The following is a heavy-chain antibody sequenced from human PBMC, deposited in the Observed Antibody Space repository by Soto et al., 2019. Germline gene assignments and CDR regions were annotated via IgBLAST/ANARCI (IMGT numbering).Heavy chain of an antibody. V-gene: IGHV3-23*01. J-gene: IGHJ4*02. CDR3: ARSLFLASTDTEPFDY. CDR1: RFTFSSYA. CDR2: ISGGGNDA. Sequence: EVQLLESGGGLAQPGGSLVLSCAASRFTFSSYAMSWVRQAPGKGLEWVSSISGGGNDAYYADSVKGRFTSSRDNSQNTLYLRMSTRRADATAVYYCARSLFLASTDTEPFDYWGQGDLVTVSS. D-gene: IGHD3-3*02.